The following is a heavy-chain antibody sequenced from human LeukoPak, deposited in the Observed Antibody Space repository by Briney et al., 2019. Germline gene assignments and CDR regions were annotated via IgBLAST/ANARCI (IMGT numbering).Heavy chain of an antibody. CDR2: ISAYNGNT. CDR3: ARGSRVYYYDSSGYREDAFDI. J-gene: IGHJ3*02. V-gene: IGHV1-18*01. Sequence: ASVKASCKASGYTFTSYGISWVRQAPGQGLEWMGWISAYNGNTNYAQKLQGRVTMTTDTSTSTAYMELRSLRSDDTAVYYCARGSRVYYYDSSGYREDAFDIWGQGTMVTVSS. CDR1: GYTFTSYG. D-gene: IGHD3-22*01.